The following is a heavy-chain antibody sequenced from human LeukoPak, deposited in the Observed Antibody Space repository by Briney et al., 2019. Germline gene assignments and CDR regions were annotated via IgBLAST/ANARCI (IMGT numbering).Heavy chain of an antibody. J-gene: IGHJ4*02. Sequence: ASEKVSCKASGYTFTGYNMQWLRQAPGQGLEWMGWINPNSGGTNYAQKFQGRVTMTRDTSISTAYMELSRLRSDDTAVYYCARDGHFDCWGQGTLVTVSS. V-gene: IGHV1-2*02. CDR2: INPNSGGT. CDR3: ARDGHFDC. CDR1: GYTFTGYN.